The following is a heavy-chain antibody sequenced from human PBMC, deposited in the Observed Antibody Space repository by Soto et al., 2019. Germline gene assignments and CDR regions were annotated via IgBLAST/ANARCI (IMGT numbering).Heavy chain of an antibody. CDR3: ARDLPIDDFWSGYGYYGMDV. J-gene: IGHJ6*02. D-gene: IGHD3-3*01. CDR1: GGSISSGGYY. CDR2: IYYSGST. Sequence: SETLSLTCTVSGGSISSGGYYWSWIRQHPGKGLEWIGYIYYSGSTYYNPSLKSRVTISVDTSKNQFSLKLSSVTAADTAVYYCARDLPIDDFWSGYGYYGMDVWGQGTTVTVSS. V-gene: IGHV4-31*03.